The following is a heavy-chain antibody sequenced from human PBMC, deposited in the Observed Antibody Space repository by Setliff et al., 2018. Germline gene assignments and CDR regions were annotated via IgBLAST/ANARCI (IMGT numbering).Heavy chain of an antibody. D-gene: IGHD3-10*01. CDR1: GYSFSTCW. CDR3: ARHPYYYGSGTYLDNSNRWFDP. Sequence: GESLKISCKGSGYSFSTCWIGWVRQMPGKGLEWMGIIYPGDSITRYSPSFQGQVTISVDKSINTAYLQWSSLRASDTAIYYCARHPYYYGSGTYLDNSNRWFDPWGQGTLGTVSS. J-gene: IGHJ5*02. CDR2: IYPGDSIT. V-gene: IGHV5-51*01.